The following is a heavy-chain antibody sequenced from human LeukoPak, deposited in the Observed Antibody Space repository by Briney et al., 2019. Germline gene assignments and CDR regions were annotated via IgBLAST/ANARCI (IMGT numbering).Heavy chain of an antibody. CDR1: GGSISSYY. CDR3: ARDSRPGYCSGGSCYVNDY. V-gene: IGHV4-4*07. CDR2: IYTSGST. Sequence: SETLSLTCTVSGGSISSYYWSWIRQPAGKGLEWIGRIYTSGSTNYNPSLKSRVTISVDTSKNQFSLKLSSVTAADTAVYYCARDSRPGYCSGGSCYVNDYWGQGTLVTVSS. J-gene: IGHJ4*02. D-gene: IGHD2-15*01.